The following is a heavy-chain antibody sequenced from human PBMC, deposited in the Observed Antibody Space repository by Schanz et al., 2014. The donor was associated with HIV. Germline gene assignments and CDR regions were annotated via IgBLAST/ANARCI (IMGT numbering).Heavy chain of an antibody. Sequence: VQLVESGGGVVQPGRSLKLSCAASGFTFSNYGMHWVRQAPGKGLEWVAVISYDGRNKYYADSVKGRFTISRDNSKNTLYLQLKSLRAEDRAVYYCAKDRNYYDDRYLGKGNYYYYYGMDVWGQGTTVTVSS. D-gene: IGHD3-22*01. CDR3: AKDRNYYDDRYLGKGNYYYYYGMDV. V-gene: IGHV3-30*18. J-gene: IGHJ6*02. CDR2: ISYDGRNK. CDR1: GFTFSNYG.